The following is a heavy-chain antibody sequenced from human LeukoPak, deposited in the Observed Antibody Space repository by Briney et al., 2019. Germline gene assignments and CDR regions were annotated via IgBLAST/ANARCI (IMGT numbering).Heavy chain of an antibody. D-gene: IGHD6-13*01. J-gene: IGHJ5*02. CDR2: ISYSGST. V-gene: IGHV4-39*07. Sequence: SETLSLTCTVSGGSISSSSYYWGWIRQPPGKGLEWIGSISYSGSTHYNPSLKSRVTVSRDTSKNQFSLKLSSVTAADTAVYYCAGKYSSNWYWFDPWGQGTLVTVSS. CDR1: GGSISSSSYY. CDR3: AGKYSSNWYWFDP.